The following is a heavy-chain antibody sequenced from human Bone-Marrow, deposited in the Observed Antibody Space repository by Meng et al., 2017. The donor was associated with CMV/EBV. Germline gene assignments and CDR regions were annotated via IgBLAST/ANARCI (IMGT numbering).Heavy chain of an antibody. D-gene: IGHD4-23*01. CDR3: ARDGGNTNWYFDL. J-gene: IGHJ2*01. V-gene: IGHV3-48*03. CDR1: GFTFSRYE. Sequence: GGSLRLSCAASGFTFSRYEMNWVRQAPGKGLEWVSYIVGSSSIIYYADSVKGRFTISRDNAKNVLYLQMNGLRAEATAVYYCARDGGNTNWYFDLWGPGTLVTVSS. CDR2: IVGSSSII.